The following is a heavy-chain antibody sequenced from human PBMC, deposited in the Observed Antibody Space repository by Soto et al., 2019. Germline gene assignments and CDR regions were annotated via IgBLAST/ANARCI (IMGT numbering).Heavy chain of an antibody. Sequence: GASVKVSCKATGYTFTAYYIHWVRQAPGQGLEWLGWINPKTGHTNHAQKFQARVTLGRETSISTVHMELSSLRSDDTAAYYCARGIHEYNWFDSWGQGSLVTVSS. V-gene: IGHV1-2*02. CDR2: INPKTGHT. CDR3: ARGIHEYNWFDS. J-gene: IGHJ5*01. D-gene: IGHD3-10*01. CDR1: GYTFTAYY.